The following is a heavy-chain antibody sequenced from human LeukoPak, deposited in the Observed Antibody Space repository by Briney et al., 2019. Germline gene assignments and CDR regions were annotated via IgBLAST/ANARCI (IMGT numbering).Heavy chain of an antibody. J-gene: IGHJ6*03. Sequence: SETLSLTCTVSGGSISSYYWSWIRQPPGKGLEWIGYIYYSGSTNNNPSLKSRVTISVDTSKNQFSLKLRTVPAADAAVDYCCGGARVDFGVVTYYYYYMDVWGKGTTVTVSS. V-gene: IGHV4-59*01. CDR2: IYYSGST. CDR1: GGSISSYY. CDR3: CGGARVDFGVVTYYYYYMDV. D-gene: IGHD3-3*01.